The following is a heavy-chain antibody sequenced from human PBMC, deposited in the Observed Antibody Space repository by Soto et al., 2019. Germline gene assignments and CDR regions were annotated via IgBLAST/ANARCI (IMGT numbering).Heavy chain of an antibody. V-gene: IGHV4-34*01. CDR2: INHSGST. J-gene: IGHJ4*02. D-gene: IGHD2-8*01. Sequence: PSETLSLTCAVYGGSFSGYYWSWIRQPPGKGLEWIGEINHSGSTNYNPSLKSRVTISVDTSKNQFSLKLSSVTAADTAVYYCASGVAVLSNYFDYWRQGTLVTVSS. CDR3: ASGVAVLSNYFDY. CDR1: GGSFSGYY.